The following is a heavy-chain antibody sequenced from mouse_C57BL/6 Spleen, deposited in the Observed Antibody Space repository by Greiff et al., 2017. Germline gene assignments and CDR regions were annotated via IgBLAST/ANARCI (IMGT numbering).Heavy chain of an antibody. CDR3: SRGGSSYKYFDV. CDR2: IWPGGGA. J-gene: IGHJ1*03. Sequence: VQRVESGPGLVAPSQSLSITCTVSGFSLTSYAISWVRQPPGKGLEWLGVIWPGGGANYNSALKSRLSISKDNSKSQVFLKMNSLQTDDTARYYCSRGGSSYKYFDVWGTGTTVTVSS. V-gene: IGHV2-9-1*01. CDR1: GFSLTSYA. D-gene: IGHD1-1*01.